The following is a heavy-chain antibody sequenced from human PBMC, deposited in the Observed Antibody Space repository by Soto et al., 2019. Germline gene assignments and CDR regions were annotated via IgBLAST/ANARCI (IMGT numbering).Heavy chain of an antibody. Sequence: QVQLQESGPGLVKPSETLSLTCIVSGGSISNYYWSWIRQPPGKGLEWIGYIYYRGTTNYNPSLKSRVTISVDTSKNQFSLKLSYVTAADTAVYYCARGGYNWNDVTDYWGQGTLVTVSS. J-gene: IGHJ4*02. CDR3: ARGGYNWNDVTDY. V-gene: IGHV4-59*01. D-gene: IGHD1-20*01. CDR1: GGSISNYY. CDR2: IYYRGTT.